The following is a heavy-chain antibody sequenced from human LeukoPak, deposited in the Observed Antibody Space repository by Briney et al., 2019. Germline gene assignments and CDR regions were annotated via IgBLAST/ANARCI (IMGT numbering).Heavy chain of an antibody. V-gene: IGHV3-30*07. Sequence: GRSLRLSCAASGFTFSSYAMHWVRQAPGKGLEWVAVISYDGSNKYYADSVKGRFTISRDNSKNTLYLQMNSLRAEDTAVYYCAKIDPPIVSSTGDTTHSIYIDAFDIWGQGTMVTASS. CDR3: AKIDPPIVSSTGDTTHSIYIDAFDI. J-gene: IGHJ3*02. CDR2: ISYDGSNK. CDR1: GFTFSSYA. D-gene: IGHD2-2*01.